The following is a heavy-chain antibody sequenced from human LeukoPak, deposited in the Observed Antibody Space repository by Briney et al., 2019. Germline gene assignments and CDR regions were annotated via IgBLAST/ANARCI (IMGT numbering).Heavy chain of an antibody. V-gene: IGHV4-30-4*01. CDR1: GGSISSGDYY. CDR2: MYYSGST. D-gene: IGHD3-22*01. Sequence: SETLSLTCTVSGGSISSGDYYWSWIRQPPGKGLEWMGYMYYSGSTYYNPSLKSRANISVDTSKNQSPLKLSSVTAADTAVYYCARPYYYDSRIDPWGQGTLVTVSS. CDR3: ARPYYYDSRIDP. J-gene: IGHJ5*02.